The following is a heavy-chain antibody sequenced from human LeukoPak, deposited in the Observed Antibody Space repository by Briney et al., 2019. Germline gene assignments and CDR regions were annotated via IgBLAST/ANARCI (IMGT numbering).Heavy chain of an antibody. CDR1: GFTFSDAW. J-gene: IGHJ4*02. Sequence: RGSLRLSCAASGFTFSDAWMSWVRQAPGKPLEWVATIRQDGGAKYYLDSVKGRFIISRDNARNSLSLQMDSLRVEDTAVYYCARLPGEFTIYDYWGQGTLVTVSS. CDR2: IRQDGGAK. D-gene: IGHD3-3*01. CDR3: ARLPGEFTIYDY. V-gene: IGHV3-7*01.